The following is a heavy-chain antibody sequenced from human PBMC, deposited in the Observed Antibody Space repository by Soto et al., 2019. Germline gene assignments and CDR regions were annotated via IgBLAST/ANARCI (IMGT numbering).Heavy chain of an antibody. D-gene: IGHD3-3*02. CDR2: ISGSGDNT. J-gene: IGHJ6*02. CDR1: GFTFTSYA. V-gene: IGHV3-23*01. CDR3: AKVPIFGVVSRSYGMDV. Sequence: EVQLLESGGGLVQPGGSLRLSCAASGFTFTSYAMNWVRQAPGKVLEWVSAISGSGDNTYYADSVKGRFAISRDNSKNSLSLQMNSLRAEDTAVYYCAKVPIFGVVSRSYGMDVWGQGTRVSVSS.